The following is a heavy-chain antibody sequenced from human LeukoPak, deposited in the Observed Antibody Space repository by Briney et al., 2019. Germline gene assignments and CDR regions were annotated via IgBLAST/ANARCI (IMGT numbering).Heavy chain of an antibody. CDR2: IYYSGST. CDR3: ARDGALRGGWYSGNAFDI. Sequence: PSETLSLTCTVSGGSISSYYWSWIRQPPGKGLEWIGYIYYSGSTNYNPSLKSRVTISVDTSKNQFSLKLSSVTAADTAVYYCARDGALRGGWYSGNAFDIWGKGKLVTV. V-gene: IGHV4-59*01. D-gene: IGHD3-10*01. J-gene: IGHJ3*02. CDR1: GGSISSYY.